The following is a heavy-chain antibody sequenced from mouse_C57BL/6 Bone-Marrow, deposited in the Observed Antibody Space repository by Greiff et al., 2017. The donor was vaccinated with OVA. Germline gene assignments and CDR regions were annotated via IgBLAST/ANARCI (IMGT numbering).Heavy chain of an antibody. CDR3: ASVYYGSSYGYFDV. D-gene: IGHD1-1*01. CDR1: GYTFTDYY. J-gene: IGHJ1*03. Sequence: VQLQQSGPVLVKPGASVKMSCKASGYTFTDYYMNWVKQSHGKSLEWIGVINPYNGGTSYNQKFKGKATLTVDKSSSTAYMELNSLTSEDSAVYYCASVYYGSSYGYFDVWGTGTTVTVSS. V-gene: IGHV1-19*01. CDR2: INPYNGGT.